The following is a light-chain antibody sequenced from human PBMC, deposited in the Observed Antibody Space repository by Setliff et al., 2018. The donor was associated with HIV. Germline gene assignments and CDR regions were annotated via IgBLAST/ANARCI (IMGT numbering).Light chain of an antibody. V-gene: IGLV2-14*03. CDR1: RTDIGNYES. CDR3: MSYLSTNSYV. J-gene: IGLJ1*01. CDR2: NVS. Sequence: QSVLTQPASVSGSPGQSITISCTGSRTDIGNYESVSWYQQHPGEVPKLIIYNVSKRPSGVSNRFSGSKSGNTASLTISGLQAADEAYYYCMSYLSTNSYVFGTGTKVTVL.